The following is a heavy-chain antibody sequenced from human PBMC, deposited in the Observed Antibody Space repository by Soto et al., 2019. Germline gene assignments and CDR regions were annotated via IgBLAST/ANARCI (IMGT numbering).Heavy chain of an antibody. D-gene: IGHD5-18*01. CDR3: ARDLMGLQLGAPDY. V-gene: IGHV3-13*01. CDR1: GFTFSSYD. CDR2: IGTAGDT. Sequence: PGGSLRLSCAASGFTFSSYDMHWVRQATGKGLEWVSAIGTAGDTYYPGSVKGRFTISRENAKNSLYLQMNSLRAEDTAVYYCARDLMGLQLGAPDYWGQGTLVTVSS. J-gene: IGHJ4*02.